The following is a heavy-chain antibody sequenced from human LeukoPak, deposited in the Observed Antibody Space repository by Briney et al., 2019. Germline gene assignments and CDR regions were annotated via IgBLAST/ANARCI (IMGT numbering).Heavy chain of an antibody. D-gene: IGHD6-13*01. Sequence: GASVKVSCKASGYTFTSYGISWVRQAPGQGLEWMGWISAYNGNTNYAQKLQGRVTMTTDTSTSTAYMELRSLRSDDTAVYYCAREGAPRVTLGYSSSWTKRGQGWFDPWGQGTLVTVSS. CDR1: GYTFTSYG. V-gene: IGHV1-18*01. CDR2: ISAYNGNT. J-gene: IGHJ5*02. CDR3: AREGAPRVTLGYSSSWTKRGQGWFDP.